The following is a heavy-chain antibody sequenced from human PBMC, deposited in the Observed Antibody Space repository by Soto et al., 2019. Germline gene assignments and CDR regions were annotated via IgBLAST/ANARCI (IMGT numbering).Heavy chain of an antibody. Sequence: EVQLVESGGGSVQPGGSLRLSCAASGFTFSNYGINWVRQAPGKGLEWSSYISSSGGTIYSADSVKGRFTISRDNAKKSLYLQKNSLRDEDTALYYWAGEYTGNSQDGFDIWGQGTMVTVSS. D-gene: IGHD1-7*01. CDR1: GFTFSNYG. V-gene: IGHV3-48*02. CDR2: ISSSGGTI. J-gene: IGHJ3*02. CDR3: AGEYTGNSQDGFDI.